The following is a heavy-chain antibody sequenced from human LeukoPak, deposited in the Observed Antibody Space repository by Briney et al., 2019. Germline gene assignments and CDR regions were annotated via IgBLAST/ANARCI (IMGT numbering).Heavy chain of an antibody. D-gene: IGHD6-19*01. CDR1: GFTVSSNY. V-gene: IGHV3-74*01. CDR3: ARDWLEVAFDT. J-gene: IGHJ3*02. Sequence: GGSLRLSCAASGFTVSSNYMSWVRQAPGKGLVWVSRINTDGGSTSYADSVKGRFTISRDNVKNTLYLQMNSLRAEDTAVYYCARDWLEVAFDTWGQGTMVTVSS. CDR2: INTDGGST.